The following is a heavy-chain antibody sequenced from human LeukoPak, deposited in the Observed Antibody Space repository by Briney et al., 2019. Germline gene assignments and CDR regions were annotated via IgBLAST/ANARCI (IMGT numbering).Heavy chain of an antibody. D-gene: IGHD4-23*01. J-gene: IGHJ4*02. CDR1: GGSISSSNW. Sequence: PSETLSLTCAVSGGSISSSNWWSWVRQPPGKGLEWIGEIYHSGSTNYNPSLKSRVTISVDTSKNQFSLKLSSVTAADTAVYYCARGDYGGNLLSDYWGQGTLVTVSS. CDR2: IYHSGST. V-gene: IGHV4-4*02. CDR3: ARGDYGGNLLSDY.